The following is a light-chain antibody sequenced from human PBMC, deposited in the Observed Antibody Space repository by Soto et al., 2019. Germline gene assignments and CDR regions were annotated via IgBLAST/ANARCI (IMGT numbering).Light chain of an antibody. Sequence: QSVLTQPPSASGSPGQSVTISCTGTSSDVGGYNYVSWYQQHPGKAPKLMIYEVNRRPSGVPNRFSGSKSGNTASLTVSGLQAGDEADYYCSSYAGSNNRVVFGGGTKLTVL. CDR3: SSYAGSNNRVV. J-gene: IGLJ2*01. CDR1: SSDVGGYNY. CDR2: EVN. V-gene: IGLV2-8*01.